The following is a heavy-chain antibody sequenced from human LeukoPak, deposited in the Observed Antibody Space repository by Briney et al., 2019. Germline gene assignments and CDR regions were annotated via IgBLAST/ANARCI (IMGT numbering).Heavy chain of an antibody. CDR3: ARNFYNFWSGYYWYFDY. CDR2: INHSGST. J-gene: IGHJ4*02. D-gene: IGHD3-3*01. V-gene: IGHV4-34*01. CDR1: GGSFSGYY. Sequence: PSETLSLTCAVYGGSFSGYYWSSIRQPPGKGLEWIGEINHSGSTNYNPSLKSRVTISVDTSKNQFSLKLSSVTAADTAVYYCARNFYNFWSGYYWYFDYWGQGTLVTVSS.